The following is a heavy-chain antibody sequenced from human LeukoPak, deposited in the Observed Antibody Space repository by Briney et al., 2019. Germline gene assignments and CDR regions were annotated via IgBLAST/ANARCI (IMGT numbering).Heavy chain of an antibody. D-gene: IGHD4-11*01. V-gene: IGHV3-23*01. CDR2: ISGSGGST. J-gene: IGHJ6*02. CDR3: AKLNSNYFYYGMDV. Sequence: PGGSLRLSCAASGFTFSSYVMNWVRQAPGKGLEWVSAISGSGGSTYYADSVKGRFTISRDNAKNTLYLQMNSLRAEDTAVYYCAKLNSNYFYYGMDVWGRGTTVTASS. CDR1: GFTFSSYV.